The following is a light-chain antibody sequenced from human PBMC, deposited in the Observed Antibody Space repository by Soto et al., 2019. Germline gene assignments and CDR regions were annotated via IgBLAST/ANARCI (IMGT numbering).Light chain of an antibody. CDR2: DAS. V-gene: IGKV3-11*01. CDR1: PSVSSY. CDR3: KQRSNWPWT. J-gene: IGKJ1*01. Sequence: EIVLTQSPATLSLSPGERATLSCRASPSVSSYLAWYQQKAGQAPRLLIYDASNRATGIPARFSGSGSGTDFTLPISSLEPEDFAVYYCKQRSNWPWTFGQGTKVEIK.